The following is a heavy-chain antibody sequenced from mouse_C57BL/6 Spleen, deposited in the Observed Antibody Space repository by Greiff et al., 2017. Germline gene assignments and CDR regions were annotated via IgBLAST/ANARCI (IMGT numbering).Heavy chain of an antibody. CDR1: GYTFTDYN. CDR3: ARYYYGNYYAMDY. Sequence: VQLKESGPELVKPGASVKMSCKASGYTFTDYNMHWVKQSHGKSLEWIGYINPNNGGTSYNQKFKGKATLTVNKSSSTAYMELRSLTSEDSAVYYCARYYYGNYYAMDYWGQGTSVTVSS. V-gene: IGHV1-22*01. CDR2: INPNNGGT. D-gene: IGHD2-1*01. J-gene: IGHJ4*01.